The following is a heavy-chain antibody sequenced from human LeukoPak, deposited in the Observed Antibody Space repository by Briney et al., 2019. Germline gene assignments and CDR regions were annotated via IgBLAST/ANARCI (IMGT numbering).Heavy chain of an antibody. Sequence: ASVKVSCKASGYTFTSYDINWVRQATGQELEWMGWMNPNSGNTGYAQKFQGRVTITRNTSISTAYMELSSLRSEDTAVYYCARGLRVIVGAISYYFDYWGQGTLVTVSS. J-gene: IGHJ4*02. D-gene: IGHD1-26*01. CDR3: ARGLRVIVGAISYYFDY. V-gene: IGHV1-8*03. CDR1: GYTFTSYD. CDR2: MNPNSGNT.